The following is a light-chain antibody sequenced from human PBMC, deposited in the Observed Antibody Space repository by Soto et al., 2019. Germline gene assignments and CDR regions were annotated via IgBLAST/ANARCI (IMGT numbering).Light chain of an antibody. CDR2: DNN. J-gene: IGLJ7*01. Sequence: QSVLTQPPSVSAAPGQMVTISCSGGSSNIGINYVSWYQQLPGTGPKLLIYDNNKRPSGIPDRFSGSKSGTSATLGITGLQTGDEADYYCGTWDSSLSEAVFGGGTQLTVL. V-gene: IGLV1-51*01. CDR3: GTWDSSLSEAV. CDR1: SSNIGINY.